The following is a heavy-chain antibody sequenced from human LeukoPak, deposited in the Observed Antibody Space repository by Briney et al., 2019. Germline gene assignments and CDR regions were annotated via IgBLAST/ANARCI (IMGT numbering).Heavy chain of an antibody. J-gene: IGHJ4*02. Sequence: RASVKVSCKASGYTFTGYYMHWVRQAPGQGLEWMGWINPNSGGTNYAQKFQGRVTMTRDTSISTAYMELSRLRSDDTAVYYCARVGVWLLLTGHHPFDYWGQGTLVTVSS. CDR3: ARVGVWLLLTGHHPFDY. CDR2: INPNSGGT. CDR1: GYTFTGYY. V-gene: IGHV1-2*02. D-gene: IGHD3-9*01.